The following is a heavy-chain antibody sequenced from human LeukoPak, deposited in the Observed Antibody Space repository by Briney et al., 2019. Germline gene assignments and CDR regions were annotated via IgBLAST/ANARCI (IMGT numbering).Heavy chain of an antibody. CDR1: GFTFNSYE. V-gene: IGHV3-64*01. Sequence: GGSLRLSCAASGFTFNSYELKWFRQAPGKGLEYVSAISSNGGSTYYANSVKGRFTISRDNSKNTLYLQMGSLRAEDMAVYYCVRRDCGGDCPFDYWGQGTLVTVSS. J-gene: IGHJ4*02. CDR3: VRRDCGGDCPFDY. D-gene: IGHD2-21*02. CDR2: ISSNGGST.